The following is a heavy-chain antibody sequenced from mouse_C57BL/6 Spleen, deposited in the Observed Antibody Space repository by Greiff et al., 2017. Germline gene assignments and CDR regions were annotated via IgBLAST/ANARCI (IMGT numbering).Heavy chain of an antibody. J-gene: IGHJ3*01. V-gene: IGHV1-64*01. D-gene: IGHD3-2*02. CDR3: ARDSSCYLAWFAD. Sequence: QVQLQQPGAELVKPGASVKLSCKASGYTFTSYWMHWVKQRPGQGLEWIGMIHPNSGSTNYNEKFKSKATLTVDKSSNTAYMQLSSLTSEDSAVYYCARDSSCYLAWFADWGQGILVTVSA. CDR1: GYTFTSYW. CDR2: IHPNSGST.